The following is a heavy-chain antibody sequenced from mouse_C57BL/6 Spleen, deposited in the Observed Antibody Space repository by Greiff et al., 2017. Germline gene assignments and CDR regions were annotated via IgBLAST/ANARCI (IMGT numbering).Heavy chain of an antibody. V-gene: IGHV7-3*01. D-gene: IGHD1-1*01. CDR2: IRNKANGYTT. Sequence: EVKLVESGGGLVQPGGSLSLSCAASGFTFTDYYMSWVRQPPGKALEWLGFIRNKANGYTTEYSASVKGRFTISRDNSQSILYLQMNALRAEDSATYYCARSPYYGSSYDYWGQGTTLTVSS. J-gene: IGHJ2*01. CDR3: ARSPYYGSSYDY. CDR1: GFTFTDYY.